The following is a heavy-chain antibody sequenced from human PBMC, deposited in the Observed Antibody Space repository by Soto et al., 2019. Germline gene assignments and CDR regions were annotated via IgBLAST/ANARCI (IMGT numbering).Heavy chain of an antibody. CDR2: IYYSGST. D-gene: IGHD1-26*01. V-gene: IGHV4-59*01. J-gene: IGHJ5*02. Sequence: SETLSLTCTVSGGSISSYYWSWIRQPPGKGLEYIGYIYYSGSTNYNPSLKSRVTISVDTSKRQFSLKLSSVTAADTAVYYCARSLYSGSYTNWFDPWGQGTLVTVSS. CDR3: ARSLYSGSYTNWFDP. CDR1: GGSISSYY.